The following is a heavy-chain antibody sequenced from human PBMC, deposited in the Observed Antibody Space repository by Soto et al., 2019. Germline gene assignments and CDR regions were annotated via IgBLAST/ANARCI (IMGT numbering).Heavy chain of an antibody. V-gene: IGHV4-30-2*01. CDR3: ARGNPVPLDH. J-gene: IGHJ4*02. CDR1: DCSISSGDYY. D-gene: IGHD1-1*01. CDR2: IYHSGST. Sequence: SETLSLTCTVSDCSISSGDYYWSWIRQPPGKGLEWIGYIYHSGSTYYNPSLKSRVTISVDRSKNQFSLKLSSVTAADTAVYYCARGNPVPLDHWGQGTLVTVSS.